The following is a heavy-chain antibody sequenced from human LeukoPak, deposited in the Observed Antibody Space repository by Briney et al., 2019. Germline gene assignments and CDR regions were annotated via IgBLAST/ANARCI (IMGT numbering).Heavy chain of an antibody. CDR1: GYTFTSYG. CDR2: ISAYNGNT. D-gene: IGHD3-22*01. Sequence: GASVKVSCKASGYTFTSYGISWVRQAPGQGLEWMGWISAYNGNTSYAQKLQGRVTMTTDTSTSTAYMELRSLRSDDTAVYYCARDLGYYYDSSGNDYWGQGTLVTVSS. J-gene: IGHJ4*02. CDR3: ARDLGYYYDSSGNDY. V-gene: IGHV1-18*01.